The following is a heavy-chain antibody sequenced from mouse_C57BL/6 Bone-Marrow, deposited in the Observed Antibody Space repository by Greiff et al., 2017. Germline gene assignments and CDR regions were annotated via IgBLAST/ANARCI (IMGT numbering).Heavy chain of an antibody. CDR2: IKYDGSST. J-gene: IGHJ4*01. CDR1: GFTFSDYY. CDR3: ARDVVLLAMDY. Sequence: EVMLVESEGGLVQPGSSMKLSCTASGFTFSDYYMAWVRQVPEKGLEWVANIKYDGSSTYYLDSLKSRFIISRDNAKNILYLQMSSLKSEDTATYYCARDVVLLAMDYWGQGTSVTVSS. V-gene: IGHV5-16*01.